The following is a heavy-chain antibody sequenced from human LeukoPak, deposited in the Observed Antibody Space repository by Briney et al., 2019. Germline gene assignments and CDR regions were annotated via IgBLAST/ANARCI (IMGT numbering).Heavy chain of an antibody. Sequence: SETLSLTCTVSGGSISSGGYYWSWIRQPPGKGLEWIGYIYHSGSTYYNPSLKSRVTISVDRSKNQFSLKLSSVTAADTAVYYCARDGNDYGDHGLIDYWGQGTLVTVSS. J-gene: IGHJ4*02. CDR1: GGSISSGGYY. D-gene: IGHD4-17*01. V-gene: IGHV4-30-2*01. CDR2: IYHSGST. CDR3: ARDGNDYGDHGLIDY.